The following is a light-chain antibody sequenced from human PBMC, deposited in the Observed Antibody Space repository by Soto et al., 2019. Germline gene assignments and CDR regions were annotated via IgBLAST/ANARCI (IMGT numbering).Light chain of an antibody. V-gene: IGKV1-5*03. CDR2: KAS. CDR1: QNVENY. CDR3: QHLINSTIT. J-gene: IGKJ5*01. Sequence: DIQMTQSPSTLSASVGDRVTITCRASQNVENYLAWYQQKPGKAPKLLIYKASSLESGVLSRFSGSGSGTEFTLTISSLQPEDFATYYCQHLINSTITFGQGTRLEIK.